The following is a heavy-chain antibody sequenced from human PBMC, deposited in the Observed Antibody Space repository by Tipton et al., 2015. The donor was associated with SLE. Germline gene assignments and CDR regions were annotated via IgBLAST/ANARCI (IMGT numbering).Heavy chain of an antibody. CDR2: LYAGGST. CDR1: GVSISTSRYY. Sequence: TLSLTCSVSGVSISTSRYYWGWIRQSPGQGLEWVGSLYAGGSTYFHPSLKSRASISADASKNHFSLKLNSVTAADTAVYYCARGNLLGSYYGLDVWGQGTTVTVSS. J-gene: IGHJ6*02. V-gene: IGHV4-39*02. D-gene: IGHD1-26*01. CDR3: ARGNLLGSYYGLDV.